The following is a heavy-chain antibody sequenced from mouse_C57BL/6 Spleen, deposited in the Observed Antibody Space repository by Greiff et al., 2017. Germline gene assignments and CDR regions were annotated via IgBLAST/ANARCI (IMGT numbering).Heavy chain of an antibody. CDR3: ARDGGYWYFDV. J-gene: IGHJ1*03. CDR2: ISYDGSN. Sequence: EVQLQQSGPGLVKPSQSLSLTCSVTGYSITSGYYWNWIRQFPGNKLEWMGYISYDGSNNYNPSLKNRISITRDTSKNQFFLKLNSVTTEYTATYYCARDGGYWYFDVWGTGTTVTVAS. V-gene: IGHV3-6*01. CDR1: GYSITSGYY.